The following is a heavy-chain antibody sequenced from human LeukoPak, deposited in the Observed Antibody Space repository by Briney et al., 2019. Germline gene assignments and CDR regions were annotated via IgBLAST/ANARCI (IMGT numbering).Heavy chain of an antibody. CDR3: AKGDPPPGQWELLSFDY. Sequence: GGSLRLSCAASGFTFSSYAMSWVRQAPGKGLEWVSAISGSGGSTYYADSVKGRFTVSRDNSKNTLYLQMNSLRDEDTAVYYCAKGDPPPGQWELLSFDYWGQGTLVTVSS. D-gene: IGHD1-26*01. CDR1: GFTFSSYA. CDR2: ISGSGGST. V-gene: IGHV3-23*01. J-gene: IGHJ4*02.